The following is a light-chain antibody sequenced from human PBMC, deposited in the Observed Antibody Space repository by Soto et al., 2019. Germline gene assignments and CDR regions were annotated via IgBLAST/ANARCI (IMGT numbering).Light chain of an antibody. CDR3: QQYNNWPIT. V-gene: IGKV3-15*01. CDR2: GAS. J-gene: IGKJ5*01. Sequence: ELLMTQSPATLSVSPLERSTLSCRASQSVSNNYLAWYQQKTGQAPRLLIYGASTRATGIPARFSGSGSGTEFTLTIRSLQSEDFAVYYCQQYNNWPITFGQGTRLEIK. CDR1: QSVSNN.